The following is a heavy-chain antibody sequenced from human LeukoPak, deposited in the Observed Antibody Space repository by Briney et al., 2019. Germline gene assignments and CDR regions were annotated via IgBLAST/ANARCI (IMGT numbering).Heavy chain of an antibody. D-gene: IGHD1-26*01. CDR3: AAFEGATGYFDY. Sequence: ASVKVSCKASGYTFTSYGISWVRQAPGQGLEWMGWISAYNGNTNYAQKLQGRVTMTTDTSTSTAYMELRSLRSDDTTVYYCAAFEGATGYFDYWGQGTLVTVSS. V-gene: IGHV1-18*01. CDR1: GYTFTSYG. J-gene: IGHJ4*02. CDR2: ISAYNGNT.